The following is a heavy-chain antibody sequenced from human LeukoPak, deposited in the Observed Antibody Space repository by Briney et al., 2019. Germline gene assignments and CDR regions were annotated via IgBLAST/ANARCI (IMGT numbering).Heavy chain of an antibody. CDR2: IYPYSGDT. CDR1: GYTFTGYY. J-gene: IGHJ3*02. Sequence: ASVKVSCKASGYTFTGYYIHWVRQAPGQGLEWMGWIYPYSGDTNYAQNFQGRVTMTRDTSISTAYMELSSLKSNDTAVYYCARDRNSGSSLDIWGQGTMLTVSS. D-gene: IGHD6-6*01. V-gene: IGHV1-2*02. CDR3: ARDRNSGSSLDI.